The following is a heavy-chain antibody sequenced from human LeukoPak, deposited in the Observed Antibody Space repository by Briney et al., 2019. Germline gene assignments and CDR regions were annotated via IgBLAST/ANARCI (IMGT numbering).Heavy chain of an antibody. V-gene: IGHV3-74*01. J-gene: IGHJ4*02. Sequence: GGSLRLSCTASGFTFNNYWMHWVRQAPGKGLVWVSRINSDGSSTNYADSVKGRFTISRDNAKNTLYLQMNSLRAEDTAVYYCAREVTRVVDYWGQGTLVTVSS. CDR2: INSDGSST. D-gene: IGHD4-23*01. CDR1: GFTFNNYW. CDR3: AREVTRVVDY.